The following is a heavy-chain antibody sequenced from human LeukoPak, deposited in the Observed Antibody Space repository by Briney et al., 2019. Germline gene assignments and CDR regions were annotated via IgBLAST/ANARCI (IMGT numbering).Heavy chain of an antibody. J-gene: IGHJ4*02. CDR2: ISSNGGST. D-gene: IGHD6-19*01. V-gene: IGHV3-64D*09. Sequence: GGSLRLSCSASGFTFSSYAMHWVRQAPGKGLEYVSAISSNGGSTYYADSVKGRFTISRDNSKNTLYLQMSSLRAEDTAVYYCVNTRYSSGWPFDYWGQGALVTVSS. CDR1: GFTFSSYA. CDR3: VNTRYSSGWPFDY.